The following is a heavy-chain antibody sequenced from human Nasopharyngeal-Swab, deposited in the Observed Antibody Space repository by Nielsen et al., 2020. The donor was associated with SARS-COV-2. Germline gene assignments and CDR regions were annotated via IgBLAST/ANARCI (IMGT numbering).Heavy chain of an antibody. D-gene: IGHD1-1*01. J-gene: IGHJ6*02. V-gene: IGHV1-69*02. CDR3: ARYNWNVPALGYYYGMDV. Sequence: WVRQPPGKGLEGMGRIIPILGIANYAQKFQGRVTITADKSTSTAYMKLSSLRSEDTAVYYCARYNWNVPALGYYYGMDVWGQGTTVTVSS. CDR2: IIPILGIA.